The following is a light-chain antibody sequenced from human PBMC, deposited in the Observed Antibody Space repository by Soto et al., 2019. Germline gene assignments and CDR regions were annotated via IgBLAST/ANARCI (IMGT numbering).Light chain of an antibody. J-gene: IGLJ3*02. V-gene: IGLV2-8*01. CDR1: RSDVGDYNS. CDR3: CSYVGSNIWV. CDR2: EVS. Sequence: QSALTQPPSASGSPGRSVTISCSGTRSDVGDYNSVSWYQQHPGKAPKLMIYEVSKRPPGVPDRFSGSKSGNAASLTVSGLQAEDEADYCCCSYVGSNIWVFGGGTQLTVL.